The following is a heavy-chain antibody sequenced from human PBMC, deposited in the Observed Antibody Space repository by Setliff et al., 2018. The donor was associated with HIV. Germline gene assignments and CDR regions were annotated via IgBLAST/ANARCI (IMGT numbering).Heavy chain of an antibody. J-gene: IGHJ4*02. D-gene: IGHD3-3*01. CDR1: GGSFSGYY. CDR2: INPVGRTD. Sequence: SETLSLTCAVYGGSFSGYYWSWIRQLPGKGLEWIREINPVGRTDNYNPSLKSRVTISVDTSKNLFSLKLSSVTPADTAVYYCARGIDNFWSGYVRWGQGTLVTVSS. CDR3: ARGIDNFWSGYVR. V-gene: IGHV4-34*01.